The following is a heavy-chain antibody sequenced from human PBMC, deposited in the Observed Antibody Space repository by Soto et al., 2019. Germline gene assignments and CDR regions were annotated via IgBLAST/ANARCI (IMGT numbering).Heavy chain of an antibody. CDR2: ISGSGGST. D-gene: IGHD6-19*01. CDR1: GFTFSSYA. CDR3: AKALWAVAGITLSDY. Sequence: PGGSLRFSCAASGFTFSSYAMSWVRQAPGKGLEWVSAISGSGGSTYYADSVKGRFTISRDNSKNTLYLQMNSLRAEDTAVYYCAKALWAVAGITLSDYWGQGTLVTVSS. V-gene: IGHV3-23*01. J-gene: IGHJ4*02.